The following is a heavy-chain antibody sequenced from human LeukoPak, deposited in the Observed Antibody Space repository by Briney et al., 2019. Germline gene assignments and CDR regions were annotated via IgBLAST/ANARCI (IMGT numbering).Heavy chain of an antibody. CDR1: GGSFSGYY. V-gene: IGHV4-34*01. CDR3: ARWGSIAVAGYYYYGMDV. CDR2: INHSGST. D-gene: IGHD6-19*01. Sequence: SETLSLTCAVYGGSFSGYYWSWIRQPPGKGLEWIGEINHSGSTNYNPSLKSRVTISVDTSKNQFSLKLSSVAAADTAVYYCARWGSIAVAGYYYYGMDVWGKGTTVTVPS. J-gene: IGHJ6*04.